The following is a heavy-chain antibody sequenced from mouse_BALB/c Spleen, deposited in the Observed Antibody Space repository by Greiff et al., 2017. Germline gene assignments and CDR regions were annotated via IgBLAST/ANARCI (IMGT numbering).Heavy chain of an antibody. CDR3: TIEGYGGAWFAY. V-gene: IGHV1S22*01. Sequence: LQQSGAELVRPGVSVKISCKASGYTFTSYWMHWVKQRPGQGLEWIGNIYPGSGSTNYDEKFKSKATLTVDTSSSTAYMQLSSLTSEDSAVYYCTIEGYGGAWFAYWGQGTLVTVSA. J-gene: IGHJ3*01. CDR2: IYPGSGST. CDR1: GYTFTSYW. D-gene: IGHD2-14*01.